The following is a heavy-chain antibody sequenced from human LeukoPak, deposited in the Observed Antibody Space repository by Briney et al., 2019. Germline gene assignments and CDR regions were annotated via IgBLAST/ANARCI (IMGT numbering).Heavy chain of an antibody. Sequence: GGSLRLSCAASGFTFSRHGMHWVRQAPGKGLEWLTLIWYDGTNKYYADSVKGRFTISRDNSKNTVYLQMNSLRAEDTAVYYCARGSSASPNWFDPWGQGTLVTVSP. V-gene: IGHV3-33*01. J-gene: IGHJ5*02. CDR3: ARGSSASPNWFDP. CDR2: IWYDGTNK. D-gene: IGHD2-2*01. CDR1: GFTFSRHG.